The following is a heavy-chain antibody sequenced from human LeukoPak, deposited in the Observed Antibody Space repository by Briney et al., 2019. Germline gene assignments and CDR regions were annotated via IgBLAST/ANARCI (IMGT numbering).Heavy chain of an antibody. J-gene: IGHJ4*02. V-gene: IGHV1-18*01. Sequence: ASVKVSCKASGGTFSSYAISWVRQAPGQGLEGMGWISAYNGNTNYAQKLQGRVTMTTDTSTSTAYIELRSLRSADTAVYYCARDGPADQIWFGERNPTDYWGQGTLVTVSS. CDR2: ISAYNGNT. CDR1: GGTFSSYA. CDR3: ARDGPADQIWFGERNPTDY. D-gene: IGHD3-10*01.